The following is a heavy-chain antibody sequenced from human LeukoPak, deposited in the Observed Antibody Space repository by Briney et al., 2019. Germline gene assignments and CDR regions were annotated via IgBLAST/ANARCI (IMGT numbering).Heavy chain of an antibody. J-gene: IGHJ4*02. Sequence: GGSLRLSCAASGFTFSSYEMNWVRQAPGKGVEGVSYISSSGSTIYYADSVKGRFTISRDNAKNSLYLQMNSLRAEDTALYYCARDGGDCSGDSCYVDYWGQGTLVTVSS. D-gene: IGHD2-15*01. V-gene: IGHV3-48*03. CDR1: GFTFSSYE. CDR2: ISSSGSTI. CDR3: ARDGGDCSGDSCYVDY.